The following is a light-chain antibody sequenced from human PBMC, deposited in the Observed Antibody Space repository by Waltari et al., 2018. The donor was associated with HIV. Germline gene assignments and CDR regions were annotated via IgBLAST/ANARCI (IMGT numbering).Light chain of an antibody. CDR2: GAS. Sequence: EIVMTQSPATLSVSPGERATLSCRASQSVSSNLAWYQQKPGQAPRLLIYGASTRATGIQARFSGSGSGTEFTLTISSLQSEDFAVYYCQQYNNWPYTFGQGTKLEIK. CDR3: QQYNNWPYT. V-gene: IGKV3-15*01. J-gene: IGKJ2*01. CDR1: QSVSSN.